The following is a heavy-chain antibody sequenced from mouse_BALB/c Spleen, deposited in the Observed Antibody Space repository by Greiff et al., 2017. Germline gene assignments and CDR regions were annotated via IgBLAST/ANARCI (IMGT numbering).Heavy chain of an antibody. V-gene: IGHV3-6*02. CDR2: ISYDGSN. Sequence: EVQLVESGPGLVKPSQSLSLTCSVTGYSITSGYYWNWIRQFPGNKLEWMGYISYDGSNNYNPSLKNRISITRDTSKNQFFLKLNSVTTEDTATYYCARITGLNFDYWGQGTTLTVSS. CDR1: GYSITSGYY. J-gene: IGHJ2*01. CDR3: ARITGLNFDY. D-gene: IGHD4-1*01.